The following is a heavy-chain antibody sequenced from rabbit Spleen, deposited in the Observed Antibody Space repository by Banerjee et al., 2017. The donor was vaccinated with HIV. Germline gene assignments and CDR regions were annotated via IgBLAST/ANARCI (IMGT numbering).Heavy chain of an antibody. D-gene: IGHD1-1*01. CDR3: ARDTSNSFSSYGMDL. V-gene: IGHV1S40*01. J-gene: IGHJ6*01. CDR1: GFSFSGGYY. CDR2: IDTGSSGFT. Sequence: QSLEESGGDLVKPGASLTLTCTASGFSFSGGYYMCWVRQAPGKGLEWIACIDTGSSGFTYFASWAKGRFTISKTSSTTVTLQMTSLTAADTATYFCARDTSNSFSSYGMDLWGQGTLVTVS.